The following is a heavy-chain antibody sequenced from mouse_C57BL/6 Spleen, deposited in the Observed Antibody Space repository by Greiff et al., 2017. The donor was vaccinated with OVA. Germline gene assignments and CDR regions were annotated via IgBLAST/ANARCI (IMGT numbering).Heavy chain of an antibody. CDR3: ARSNYVGYFDV. V-gene: IGHV5-16*01. Sequence: EVMLVESEGGLVQPGSSMKLSCTASGFTFSDYYMAWVRQVPEKGLEWVANINYDGSSTYYLDSLKSRFIISRDNAKNILYLQMSSLKSEDTATYYCARSNYVGYFDVWGTGTTVTVSS. J-gene: IGHJ1*03. D-gene: IGHD2-5*01. CDR2: INYDGSST. CDR1: GFTFSDYY.